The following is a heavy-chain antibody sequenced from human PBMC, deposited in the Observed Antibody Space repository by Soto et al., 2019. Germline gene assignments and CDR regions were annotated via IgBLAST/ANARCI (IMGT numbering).Heavy chain of an antibody. D-gene: IGHD5-18*01. V-gene: IGHV1-46*01. CDR1: GYTFTSYY. CDR2: INPSGGST. J-gene: IGHJ6*02. CDR3: ASTPPVDTAMVAPAGGGDYYYGMDV. Sequence: GASVKVSCKASGYTFTSYYMHWVRQAPGQGLEWMGIINPSGGSTSYTQKFQGRVTMTRDTSTSTVYMELSSLRSEDTAVYYCASTPPVDTAMVAPAGGGDYYYGMDVWGQGTTVTVSS.